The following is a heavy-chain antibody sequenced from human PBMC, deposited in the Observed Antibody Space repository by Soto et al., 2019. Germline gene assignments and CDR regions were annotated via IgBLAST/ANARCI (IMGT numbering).Heavy chain of an antibody. D-gene: IGHD2-15*01. CDR3: AQGYCSGGSCYSAAFDI. CDR2: IYPGDSDT. Sequence: EVQLVQSGAELKKPGESLKISCKGSGYRFTSHWIGWVRQMPGKGLEWMGIIYPGDSDTRYSPSFQGQVTISADKSISPAYQQWSSLKAADTAMYYCAQGYCSGGSCYSAAFDIWGQGTMVTVS. V-gene: IGHV5-51*03. CDR1: GYRFTSHW. J-gene: IGHJ3*02.